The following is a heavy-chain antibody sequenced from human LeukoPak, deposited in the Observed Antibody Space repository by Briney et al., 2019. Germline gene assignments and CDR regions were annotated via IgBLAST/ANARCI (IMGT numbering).Heavy chain of an antibody. CDR3: ARGGSGWYPHSWFYP. J-gene: IGHJ5*02. CDR2: ITAYNGNT. V-gene: IGHV1-18*01. Sequence: GASVKVSCKASGYTFISYGISWVRQAPVQGLEWMGWITAYNGNTNYAQKLQGRVTMTTHTSTSTAYMELRSLRSDDTAGYCCARGGSGWYPHSWFYPWRQGTLVTVSS. D-gene: IGHD6-19*01. CDR1: GYTFISYG.